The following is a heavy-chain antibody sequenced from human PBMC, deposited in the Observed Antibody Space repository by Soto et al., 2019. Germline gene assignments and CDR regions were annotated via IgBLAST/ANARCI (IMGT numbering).Heavy chain of an antibody. CDR1: VYYFSTYG. V-gene: IGHV1-18*04. J-gene: IGHJ5*02. CDR2: XXAYXGXT. Sequence: VTCKAGVYYFSTYGMSAVRRATGQGLEXMGXXXAYXGXTXXAXXXQGRVTMTTDTSTSTAYMDLRSLRSDDTAVYYCARDDPTYSSSHNWFDPWGPGTLVTVS. D-gene: IGHD6-13*01. CDR3: ARDDPTYSSSHNWFDP.